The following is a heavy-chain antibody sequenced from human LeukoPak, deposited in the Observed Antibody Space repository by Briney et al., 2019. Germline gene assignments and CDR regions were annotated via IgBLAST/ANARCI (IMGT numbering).Heavy chain of an antibody. V-gene: IGHV4-30-4*08. CDR2: VYHRGST. J-gene: IGHJ5*02. D-gene: IGHD2-15*01. CDR1: GGSVSSGDYY. Sequence: PSETLSLTCAVPGGSVSSGDYYWSWVRQPPGKGLEWIGYVYHRGSTLYTPSLKSRVTMSLDTSKNQFSLKLYSVTAADTAMYFCARTDASSPLDPWGQGALVIVSS. CDR3: ARTDASSPLDP.